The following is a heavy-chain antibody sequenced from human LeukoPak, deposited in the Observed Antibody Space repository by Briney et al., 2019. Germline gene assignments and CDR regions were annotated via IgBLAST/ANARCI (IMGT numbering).Heavy chain of an antibody. V-gene: IGHV3-30*18. D-gene: IGHD2-2*01. CDR3: AKADCSSTSCFSLDY. Sequence: PGGSLRLSCAASGFTFSSYGMHWVRQAPGKGLEWVAVTSYDRGNIYSADSVKGRFTISRDNSKNTLYLQMNSLRAEDTAVYYCAKADCSSTSCFSLDYWGQGTLVTVSS. J-gene: IGHJ4*02. CDR2: TSYDRGNI. CDR1: GFTFSSYG.